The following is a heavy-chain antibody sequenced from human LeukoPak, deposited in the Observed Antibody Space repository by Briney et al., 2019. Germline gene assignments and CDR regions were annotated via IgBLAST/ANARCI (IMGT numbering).Heavy chain of an antibody. CDR2: IKQDGSEK. V-gene: IGHV3-7*02. CDR3: AKYHGRPPFFDY. CDR1: GFTFSSYW. J-gene: IGHJ4*02. Sequence: GGSLRLSCAASGFTFSSYWMSWVRQPPGKGLEWVANIKQDGSEKYFVDSVKGRFTISRDNAKNSLYLQMASLRAEDTAVYYCAKYHGRPPFFDYWGQGTLVTVSS. D-gene: IGHD2-2*01.